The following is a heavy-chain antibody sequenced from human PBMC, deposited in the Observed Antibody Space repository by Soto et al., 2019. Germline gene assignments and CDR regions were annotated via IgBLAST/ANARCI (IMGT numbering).Heavy chain of an antibody. Sequence: ASVKVSCKASGYTFTSYDINWVRQATGQGLEWMGWMNPNSGNTGYAQKFQGRVTMTRNTSISTAYMELSSLRSEDTAVYYCARGMADCSSTSCYFLYYYMDVWGKGTTVTVSS. D-gene: IGHD2-2*01. CDR2: MNPNSGNT. J-gene: IGHJ6*03. CDR1: GYTFTSYD. CDR3: ARGMADCSSTSCYFLYYYMDV. V-gene: IGHV1-8*01.